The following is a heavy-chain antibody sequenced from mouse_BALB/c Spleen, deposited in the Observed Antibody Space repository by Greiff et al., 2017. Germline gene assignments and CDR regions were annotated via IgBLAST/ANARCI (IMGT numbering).Heavy chain of an antibody. Sequence: DVHLVESGGGLVKPGGSLKLSCAASGFTFSSYAMSWVRQTPEKRLEWVATISSGGSYTYYPDSVKGRFTISRDNAKNTLYLQMSSLRSEDTAMYYCASPGTGFAYWGQGTTLTVSS. V-gene: IGHV5-9-3*01. CDR1: GFTFSSYA. D-gene: IGHD3-3*01. CDR2: ISSGGSYT. CDR3: ASPGTGFAY. J-gene: IGHJ2*01.